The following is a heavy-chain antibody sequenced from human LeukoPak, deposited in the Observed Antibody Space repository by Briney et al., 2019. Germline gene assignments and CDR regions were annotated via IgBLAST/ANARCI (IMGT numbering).Heavy chain of an antibody. D-gene: IGHD4-23*01. V-gene: IGHV3-48*03. Sequence: PGGSLRLSCAASGFTFSSYEMNWVRQAPGKGLEWVSYISSSGSTIYYADSVKGRFTISRDNAKNSLYLQMNSLRAEDTAVYYCARDTGYGGNSGPVDYWGQGTLVTVSS. CDR2: ISSSGSTI. J-gene: IGHJ4*02. CDR1: GFTFSSYE. CDR3: ARDTGYGGNSGPVDY.